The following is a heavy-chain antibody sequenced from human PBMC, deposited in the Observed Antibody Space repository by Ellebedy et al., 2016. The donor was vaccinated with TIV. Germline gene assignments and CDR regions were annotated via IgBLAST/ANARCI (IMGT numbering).Heavy chain of an antibody. J-gene: IGHJ6*02. Sequence: DSVKARFPISRDNFKNKLYLQTSSLRADDTAVYYCAMTIFGVVMSGMDVWGQGTTVTVSS. D-gene: IGHD3-3*02. CDR3: AMTIFGVVMSGMDV. V-gene: IGHV3-23*01.